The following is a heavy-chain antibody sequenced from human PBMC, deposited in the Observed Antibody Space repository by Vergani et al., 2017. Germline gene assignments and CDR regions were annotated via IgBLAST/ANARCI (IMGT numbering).Heavy chain of an antibody. CDR1: GGSFSGYY. CDR2: INHSGST. CDR3: ASGRRTLGFDY. D-gene: IGHD1-14*01. Sequence: QVQLQQWGAGLLKPSETLSLTCAVYGGSFSGYYWSWIRQPPGKGLEWIGEINHSGSTNYNPSLKSRVTISVDTSKNQFSLKLSSVTAADTAVYYCASGRRTLGFDYWGQGTLVTVSS. J-gene: IGHJ4*02. V-gene: IGHV4-34*01.